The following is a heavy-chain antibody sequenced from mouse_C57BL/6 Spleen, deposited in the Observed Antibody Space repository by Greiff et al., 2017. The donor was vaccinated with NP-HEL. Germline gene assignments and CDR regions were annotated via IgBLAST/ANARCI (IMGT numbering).Heavy chain of an antibody. CDR1: GFSLTSYG. CDR2: IWRGGST. D-gene: IGHD1-3*01. V-gene: IGHV2-2*01. J-gene: IGHJ4*01. CDR3: ARKSPKGAMDY. Sequence: QVQLQQSGPGLVQPSQSLSITCTVSGFSLTSYGVHWVRQSPGKGLEWLGVIWRGGSTDYNAAFISRLSISKDNSKSQVFFKMNSLQADDTAIYYCARKSPKGAMDYWGQGTSVTVSS.